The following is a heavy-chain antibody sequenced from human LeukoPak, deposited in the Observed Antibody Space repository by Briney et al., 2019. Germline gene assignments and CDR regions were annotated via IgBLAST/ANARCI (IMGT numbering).Heavy chain of an antibody. CDR3: AKPADTAMGFDY. CDR1: GGPFSGYY. CDR2: INHSRST. V-gene: IGHV4-34*01. Sequence: SETLSLTCAVYGGPFSGYYWSWIRQPPGKGLKWIGEINHSRSTNYNPSLKSRVTISVDTSKNQFSLKLSSVTAADTAVYYCAKPADTAMGFDYWGQGTLVTVSS. D-gene: IGHD5-18*01. J-gene: IGHJ4*02.